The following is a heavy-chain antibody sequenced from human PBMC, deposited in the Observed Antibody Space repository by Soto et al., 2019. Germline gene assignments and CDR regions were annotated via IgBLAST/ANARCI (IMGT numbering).Heavy chain of an antibody. D-gene: IGHD6-6*01. Sequence: ASVKVSCKASGYTFSDYFIHWVRQAPGQGLEWMGVINPNSGATKFPHSSRAGVSMTRDTSITTVFVELSRLTSADTAVYYCARGGYSSSSIRFDPWGQGTLVTVSS. CDR2: INPNSGAT. V-gene: IGHV1-2*02. J-gene: IGHJ5*02. CDR3: ARGGYSSSSIRFDP. CDR1: GYTFSDYF.